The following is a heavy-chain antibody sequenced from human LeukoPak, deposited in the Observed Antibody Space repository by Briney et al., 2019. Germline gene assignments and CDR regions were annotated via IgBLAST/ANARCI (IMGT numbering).Heavy chain of an antibody. CDR2: ISSSSSYT. CDR3: ARGSRVWFGELLFDY. Sequence: PGGSLRLSCAASGFTFSDYYMSWIRQAPGKGLVWVSYISSSSSYTNYADSVKGRFTISRDNAKNSLYLQMNSLRAEDTAVYYCARGSRVWFGELLFDYWGQGTLVTVSS. D-gene: IGHD3-10*01. V-gene: IGHV3-11*06. CDR1: GFTFSDYY. J-gene: IGHJ4*02.